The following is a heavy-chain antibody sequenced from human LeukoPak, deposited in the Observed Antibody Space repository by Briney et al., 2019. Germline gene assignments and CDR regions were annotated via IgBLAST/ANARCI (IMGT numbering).Heavy chain of an antibody. J-gene: IGHJ4*02. V-gene: IGHV4-59*01. CDR1: GGSISSYY. D-gene: IGHD3-9*01. CDR2: IYYSGTT. Sequence: SETLSLTCSVSGGSISSYYWSWIRQPPGKGLEWIGYIYYSGTTNYNPSLKSRVTISVDTSKNQFSPKLSSVTAADTAVYYCARGYYNILTGYYTDYWGQGTLVTVSS. CDR3: ARGYYNILTGYYTDY.